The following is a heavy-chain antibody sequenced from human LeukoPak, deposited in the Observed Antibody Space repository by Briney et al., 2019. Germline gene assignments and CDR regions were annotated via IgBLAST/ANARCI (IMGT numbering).Heavy chain of an antibody. D-gene: IGHD5-12*01. CDR2: INDDGSDT. CDR3: ARDHSPYVDIVAANWFDP. V-gene: IGHV3-74*01. CDR1: GFTFKLYW. J-gene: IGHJ5*02. Sequence: GGSLRLSCAASGFTFKLYWMHWVRQVPGKRPVWVSRINDDGSDTIYADSVRGRFTISRDNAKNSLYLQMNSLRAEDTAVYYCARDHSPYVDIVAANWFDPWGQGTLVTVSS.